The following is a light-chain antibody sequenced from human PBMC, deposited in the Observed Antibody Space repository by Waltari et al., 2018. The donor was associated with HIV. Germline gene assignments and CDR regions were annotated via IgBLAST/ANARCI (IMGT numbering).Light chain of an antibody. CDR3: QQYGTSPYT. V-gene: IGKV3-20*01. CDR2: GAS. J-gene: IGKJ2*01. CDR1: QSVSSSY. Sequence: EIVLTQSPGTLSLSPGERAPFSCRASQSVSSSYLTWYQQKPGQAPRLLIYGASSSATGIPDRFSGSGSGTDFTLTISRLEPEDFAVYYCQQYGTSPYTFGQGTKLEIK.